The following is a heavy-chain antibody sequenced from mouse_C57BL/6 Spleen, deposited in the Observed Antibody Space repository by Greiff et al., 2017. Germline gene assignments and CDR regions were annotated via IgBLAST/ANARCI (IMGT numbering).Heavy chain of an antibody. CDR2: IYPGDGDT. CDR3: ARDPYYYGSSYRYFDV. D-gene: IGHD1-1*01. V-gene: IGHV1-82*01. J-gene: IGHJ1*03. CDR1: GYAFSSSW. Sequence: VQLVESGPELVKPGASVKISCKASGYAFSSSWMNWVKQRPGKGLEWIGRIYPGDGDTNYNGKFKGKATLTADKSSSTAYMQLSSLTSEDSAVYFCARDPYYYGSSYRYFDVWGTGTTVTVSS.